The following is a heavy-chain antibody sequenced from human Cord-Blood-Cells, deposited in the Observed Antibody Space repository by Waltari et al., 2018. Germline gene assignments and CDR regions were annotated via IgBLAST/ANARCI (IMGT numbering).Heavy chain of an antibody. Sequence: QLQLQESGPGLVKPSETLSRTCTVSAGSISSSMYSWGWISQPPGKGLEWIGSIYYSGSTYYNPSLKSRVTISVDTSKNQFSLKLSSVTAADTAVYYCARPYDFWRAGNAFDIWGQGTMVTVSS. CDR3: ARPYDFWRAGNAFDI. V-gene: IGHV4-39*01. CDR2: IYYSGST. J-gene: IGHJ3*02. CDR1: AGSISSSMYS. D-gene: IGHD3-3*01.